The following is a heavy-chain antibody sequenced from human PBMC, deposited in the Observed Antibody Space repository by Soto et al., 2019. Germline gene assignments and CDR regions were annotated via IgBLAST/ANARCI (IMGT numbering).Heavy chain of an antibody. CDR1: GYSISSGYY. CDR3: ARDAIVVVPAATGVGYYYYGMDV. V-gene: IGHV4-38-2*02. CDR2: IYHSGST. D-gene: IGHD2-2*01. Sequence: SETLSLPCAVSGYSISSGYYWGWIRQPPGKGLEWIGSIYHSGSTYDNPSLKSRVTISVDTSKNQFSLKLSSVTAADTAVYYCARDAIVVVPAATGVGYYYYGMDVWGQGTTVTVSS. J-gene: IGHJ6*02.